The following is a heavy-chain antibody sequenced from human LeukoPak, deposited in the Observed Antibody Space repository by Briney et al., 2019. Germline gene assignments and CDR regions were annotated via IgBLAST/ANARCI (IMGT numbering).Heavy chain of an antibody. CDR1: GFTFSDYS. D-gene: IGHD6-19*01. J-gene: IGHJ4*02. Sequence: GGSLRLSCAASGFTFSDYSMNWVRQAPGKGLEWVSYISFSVNTKYYGDSVKSRFTISRDNAKSSLYLHMDSLRAEDTAVYYCARGAYSSGWAYFDHWGQGTLVTVSS. CDR2: ISFSVNTK. V-gene: IGHV3-48*04. CDR3: ARGAYSSGWAYFDH.